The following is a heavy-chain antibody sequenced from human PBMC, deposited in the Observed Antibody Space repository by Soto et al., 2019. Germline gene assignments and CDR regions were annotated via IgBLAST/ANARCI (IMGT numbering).Heavy chain of an antibody. J-gene: IGHJ4*02. V-gene: IGHV3-53*01. CDR1: GFSVDNIF. CDR2: ISDDGRT. CDR3: SRDHSSGGYDY. D-gene: IGHD2-8*02. Sequence: HPGGSLRLSCVASGFSVDNIFMSWVRQAPGKGLQWVSTISDDGRTYYADSVKGRFSLSRDKSRNTLYLQMNRLRVEDTAVYCCSRDHSSGGYDYRGQGSLVTV.